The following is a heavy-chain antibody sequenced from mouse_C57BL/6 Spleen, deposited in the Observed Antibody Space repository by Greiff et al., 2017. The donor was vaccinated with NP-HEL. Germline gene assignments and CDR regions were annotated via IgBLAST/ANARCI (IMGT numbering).Heavy chain of an antibody. V-gene: IGHV1-64*01. Sequence: VQLQQPGAELVKPGASVKLSCKASGYTFTSYWMHWVKQRPGQGLEWIGMIHPNSGSTNYNEKFKSKATLTVDKSSSTAYMQLSSLTSEDSAVYYCARSYYGRGYYAMDYWGQGTSVTVSS. D-gene: IGHD1-1*01. J-gene: IGHJ4*01. CDR2: IHPNSGST. CDR3: ARSYYGRGYYAMDY. CDR1: GYTFTSYW.